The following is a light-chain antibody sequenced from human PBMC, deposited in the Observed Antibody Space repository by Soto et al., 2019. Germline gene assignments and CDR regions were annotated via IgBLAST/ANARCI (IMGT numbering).Light chain of an antibody. J-gene: IGKJ1*01. CDR2: GAS. CDR3: QKYNNWPPWT. CDR1: QSVSSN. Sequence: EILMTQSPATLSVSPGERATLSCRASQSVSSNLAWYQQKPGQAPRLLIYGASTRATGIPARFSGSGSGTEFTLTISSLQSEDFAVYYCQKYNNWPPWTFGQGTKVDIK. V-gene: IGKV3-15*01.